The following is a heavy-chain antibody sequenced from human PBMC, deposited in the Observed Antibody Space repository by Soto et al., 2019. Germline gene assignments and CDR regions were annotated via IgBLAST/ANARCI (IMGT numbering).Heavy chain of an antibody. CDR3: AMESTTFGLDV. Sequence: SETLSLTCTVSGGSINNYYWTWIRQPPGKGLEWIGSISDSGSAKYNPSLKSRVTISLDTSRKQFALRVNSVTAADTAVYYCAMESTTFGLDVWGQGTTVTVS. V-gene: IGHV4-59*01. CDR2: ISDSGSA. J-gene: IGHJ6*02. CDR1: GGSINNYY. D-gene: IGHD1-26*01.